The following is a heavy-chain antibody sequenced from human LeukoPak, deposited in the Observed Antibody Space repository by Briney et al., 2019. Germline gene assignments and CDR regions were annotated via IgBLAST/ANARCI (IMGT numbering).Heavy chain of an antibody. Sequence: PSETLSLTCSVSGDSVSSTSSVRTWVRQPAGGGLEWIGRLYSSGNTNYNPSLSSRVSISVATSKNQFSLRLTFVTAADTAIYYCARGRDDFWSGKSMDVWGKGTTVVVSS. J-gene: IGHJ6*04. CDR2: LYSSGNT. D-gene: IGHD3-3*01. CDR1: GDSVSSTS. V-gene: IGHV4-61*02. CDR3: ARGRDDFWSGKSMDV.